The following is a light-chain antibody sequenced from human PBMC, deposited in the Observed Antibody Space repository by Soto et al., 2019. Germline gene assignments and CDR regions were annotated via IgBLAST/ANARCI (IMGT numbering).Light chain of an antibody. V-gene: IGKV3-15*01. CDR3: QQYNVWPLT. CDR1: QSVNSN. Sequence: EIVMMQSPVTLSVSPGDRATLSCRASQSVNSNLAWYQHKPGQTPKLLIYIASTRATGIPASFGGSGSGTESTLTISSLQSEDFAVYYCQQYNVWPLTFGGGTKVEF. J-gene: IGKJ4*01. CDR2: IAS.